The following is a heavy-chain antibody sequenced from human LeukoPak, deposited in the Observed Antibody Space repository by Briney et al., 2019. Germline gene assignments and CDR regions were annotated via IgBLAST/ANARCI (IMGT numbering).Heavy chain of an antibody. CDR1: GGSFSGYY. CDR3: ARGARLRRLWTFDY. J-gene: IGHJ4*02. Sequence: SETLSLTCAVYGGSFSGYYWSWIRQPPGKGLEWIGEINHSGSTNYNPSLKSRVTISVDTSKNQFSLKLSSVTAADTAVYYCARGARLRRLWTFDYWGQGTLVTVSS. D-gene: IGHD4-17*01. V-gene: IGHV4-34*01. CDR2: INHSGST.